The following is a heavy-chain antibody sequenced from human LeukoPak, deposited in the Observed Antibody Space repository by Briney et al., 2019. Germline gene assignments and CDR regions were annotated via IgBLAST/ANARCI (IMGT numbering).Heavy chain of an antibody. CDR3: ARVVRYSSGWYFDY. Sequence: PSQTLSLTCTVSGGSISSGDYFWSWIRQPPGKGLEWIGYIYYSGSTYYNPSLKSRVTISLDTSKNQFSLKLSSVTAADTAVYYCARVVRYSSGWYFDYWGQGTLVTVSS. CDR2: IYYSGST. J-gene: IGHJ4*02. D-gene: IGHD6-19*01. V-gene: IGHV4-30-4*01. CDR1: GGSISSGDYF.